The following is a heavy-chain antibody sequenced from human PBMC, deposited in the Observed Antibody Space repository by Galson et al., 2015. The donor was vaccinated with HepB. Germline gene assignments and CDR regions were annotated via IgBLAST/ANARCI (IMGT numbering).Heavy chain of an antibody. CDR1: GGSFSYYT. D-gene: IGHD4-17*01. J-gene: IGHJ6*02. V-gene: IGHV1-69*04. CDR2: IISMLGIG. CDR3: AREPRGVSGDSGKQPNYGMDV. Sequence: SVKVSCKASGGSFSYYTISWVRQAPGQGLEWMGRIISMLGIGNYAQKFQGRVTITADKSTNTAYMELSSLRLEDTAVYYCAREPRGVSGDSGKQPNYGMDVWGQGTTVTVSS.